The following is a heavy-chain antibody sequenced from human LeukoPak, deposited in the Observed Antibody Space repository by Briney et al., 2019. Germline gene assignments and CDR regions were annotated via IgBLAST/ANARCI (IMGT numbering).Heavy chain of an antibody. J-gene: IGHJ4*02. V-gene: IGHV3-66*01. Sequence: GGSLRLSCAAPGFTVSSKYMSWVRQAPGKGLEWVSVIYSGGSTYYADSVEGRFTISRGNSKNTLYLQMNSLRVEDTAVYYCAWSSHPYYFDYWGRGTLVTVSS. CDR3: AWSSHPYYFDY. CDR1: GFTVSSKY. CDR2: IYSGGST.